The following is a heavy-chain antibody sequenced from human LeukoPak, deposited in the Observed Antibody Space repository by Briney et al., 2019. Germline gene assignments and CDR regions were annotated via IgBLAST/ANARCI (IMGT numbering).Heavy chain of an antibody. CDR1: GVSLSDYA. Sequence: PGGSLRLSCAVSGVSLSDYAMNWVRLAPGTGLQWVSSISGSGGSTYYADSVKGRFSISRDNSKNTLSLQMNSLRAEDTALYYCVKGGQRYDFWRFDYWGQGTVVTVSS. V-gene: IGHV3-23*01. CDR3: VKGGQRYDFWRFDY. J-gene: IGHJ4*02. CDR2: ISGSGGST. D-gene: IGHD3-3*01.